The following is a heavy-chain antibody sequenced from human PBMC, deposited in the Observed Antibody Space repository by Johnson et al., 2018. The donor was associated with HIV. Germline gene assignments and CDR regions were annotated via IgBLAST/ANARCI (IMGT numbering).Heavy chain of an antibody. CDR1: GFTFSSYA. CDR2: ISYDGSNK. Sequence: QVQLVESGGGVVQPGRSLRLSCAASGFTFSSYAMHWVRQAPGKGLEWVAVISYDGSNKYYADSVKGRFTISRDNSMHTMYLQMNSLKTEDTAVYYCTTDHSSADDAFDIWGQGTMVTVSS. J-gene: IGHJ3*02. D-gene: IGHD3-22*01. V-gene: IGHV3-30*04. CDR3: TTDHSSADDAFDI.